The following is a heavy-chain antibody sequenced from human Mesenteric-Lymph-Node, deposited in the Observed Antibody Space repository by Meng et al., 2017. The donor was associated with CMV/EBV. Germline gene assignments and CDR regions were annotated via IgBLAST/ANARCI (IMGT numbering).Heavy chain of an antibody. V-gene: IGHV1-8*01. D-gene: IGHD6-13*01. J-gene: IGHJ4*02. Sequence: ASVKVSCKASGYTFTSYDINWVRQATGQGLEWMGWMNPNSGNTGYAQKFQGRVTMTRNTSISTAYMELSSLRSEDTAVYYCARSGGYSSSWYRGGDFYFDYWGQGTLVTVSS. CDR3: ARSGGYSSSWYRGGDFYFDY. CDR1: GYTFTSYD. CDR2: MNPNSGNT.